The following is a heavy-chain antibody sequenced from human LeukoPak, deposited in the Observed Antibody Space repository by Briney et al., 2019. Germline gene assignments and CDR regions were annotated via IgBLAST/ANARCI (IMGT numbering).Heavy chain of an antibody. CDR3: ARWGSIAVARFDY. Sequence: SSETLSLTCTVSGGSISNYYWSWIRQPPGKGREWVGYIYYTGSTNYNPSLTSRVNISVDTSKNQFSLNLTSVTAADTAVYYCARWGSIAVARFDYWGQGTLVTVSS. V-gene: IGHV4-59*01. CDR1: GGSISNYY. J-gene: IGHJ4*02. D-gene: IGHD6-6*01. CDR2: IYYTGST.